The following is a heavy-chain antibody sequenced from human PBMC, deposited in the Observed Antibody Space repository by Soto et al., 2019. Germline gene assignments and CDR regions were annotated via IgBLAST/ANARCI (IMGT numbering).Heavy chain of an antibody. D-gene: IGHD2-21*02. CDR1: GGSISSYY. CDR2: IYYSGST. J-gene: IGHJ4*02. CDR3: ARGGDYVSRLFDY. V-gene: IGHV4-59*01. Sequence: SETLSLTCTVSGGSISSYYWSWIRQPPGKGLEWIGYIYYSGSTNYNPSLKSRVTISVDTSKNQFSLKLSSVTAADTAVYYCARGGDYVSRLFDYWGQGTLVTVS.